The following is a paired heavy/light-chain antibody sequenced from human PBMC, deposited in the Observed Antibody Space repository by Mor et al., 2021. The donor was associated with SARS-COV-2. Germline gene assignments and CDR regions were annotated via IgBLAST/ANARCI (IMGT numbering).Light chain of an antibody. CDR1: QGIRND. CDR3: LQHNSYPRT. CDR2: AAS. V-gene: IGKV1-17*01. Sequence: DIQMTQSPSSLSASVGDRVTITCRASQGIRNDLGWYQQKPGKAPKRLIYAASSLQSGVPSRFSGSGSGTEFTLTISSLQPEDFATYYCLQHNSYPRTFGQGTKLEIK. J-gene: IGKJ2*01.
Heavy chain of an antibody. V-gene: IGHV1-18*01. J-gene: IGHJ4*02. CDR2: ISAYNGNT. CDR1: GYTFTSYG. D-gene: IGHD3-22*01. Sequence: QVQLVQSGAEVKKPGASVKVSCKASGYTFTSYGISWVRQAPGQGLEWMGWISAYNGNTNYAQKLQGRVTMTTDTSTSTAYMELRSLRSDDTAVYYCARDRQYYDSSGYYEYYFDYWGQGTLVTVSS. CDR3: ARDRQYYDSSGYYEYYFDY.